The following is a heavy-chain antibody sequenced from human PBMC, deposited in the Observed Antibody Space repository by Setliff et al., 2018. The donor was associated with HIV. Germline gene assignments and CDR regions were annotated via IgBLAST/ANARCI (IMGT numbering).Heavy chain of an antibody. CDR1: GFTFYNYA. Sequence: LRLSCAASGFTFYNYAMYWVRQAPGKGLEWVSGILGGENDPTYYENSVMGRFTISRDNSKNTLYLQMNSLRAEDTAVYYCARDDTGGKGYWYFDLWGRGTLVTVSS. CDR2: ILGGENDPT. D-gene: IGHD2-2*02. J-gene: IGHJ2*01. V-gene: IGHV3-23*01. CDR3: ARDDTGGKGYWYFDL.